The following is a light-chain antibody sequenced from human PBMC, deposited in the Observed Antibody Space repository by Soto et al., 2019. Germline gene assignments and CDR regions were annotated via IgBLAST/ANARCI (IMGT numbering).Light chain of an antibody. CDR2: ASA. V-gene: IGKV1-39*01. Sequence: DIQITQSAASLSASVGDRVTSTCRASQSITHYSKWYQQKPGKAPKLLIYASASLQSGVPSRFSGSESGTDFTLSISSLQPEDFATYYCQQSYSTPWTFGQGTKVEIK. CDR1: QSITHY. J-gene: IGKJ1*01. CDR3: QQSYSTPWT.